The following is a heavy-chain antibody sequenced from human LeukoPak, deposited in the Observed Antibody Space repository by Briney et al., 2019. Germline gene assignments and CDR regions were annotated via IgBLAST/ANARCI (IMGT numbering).Heavy chain of an antibody. Sequence: PGGSLRLSCAASGFTFSSYGMHWVRQAPGKGLEWVAFIRYDGSKKYYADSVKGRFTISRDNSKNTLYLQMNSLRAEDTAVYYCASSSYIAVAGLDYWGQGTLVTVSS. V-gene: IGHV3-30*02. CDR1: GFTFSSYG. J-gene: IGHJ4*02. D-gene: IGHD6-19*01. CDR2: IRYDGSKK. CDR3: ASSSYIAVAGLDY.